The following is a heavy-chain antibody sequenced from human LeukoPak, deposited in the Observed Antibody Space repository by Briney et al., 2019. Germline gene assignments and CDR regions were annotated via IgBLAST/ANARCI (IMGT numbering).Heavy chain of an antibody. J-gene: IGHJ5*02. V-gene: IGHV3-7*01. CDR1: GFTFRSYA. CDR3: ARGMHSSGWYYWFDP. D-gene: IGHD6-19*01. CDR2: IKQDGSEK. Sequence: PGGSLRLSCAASGFTFRSYAMSWVRQAPGKGLEWVANIKQDGSEKYYVDSVKGRFTISRDNAKNSLYLQMNSLRAEDTAVYYCARGMHSSGWYYWFDPWGQGTLVTVSS.